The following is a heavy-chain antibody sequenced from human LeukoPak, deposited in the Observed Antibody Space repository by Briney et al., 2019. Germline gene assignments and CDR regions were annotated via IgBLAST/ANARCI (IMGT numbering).Heavy chain of an antibody. V-gene: IGHV1-69*05. CDR1: GGTFSSYA. CDR3: ARGPSERSSWYS. CDR2: IIPIFGTA. Sequence: SVKVSCKASGGTFSSYAISWVRQAPGQGLEWMGGIIPIFGTANYAQKFQGRVTITTGESTSTAYMELSSLRSEDTAVYYCARGPSERSSWYSWGQGTLVTVSS. D-gene: IGHD6-13*01. J-gene: IGHJ4*02.